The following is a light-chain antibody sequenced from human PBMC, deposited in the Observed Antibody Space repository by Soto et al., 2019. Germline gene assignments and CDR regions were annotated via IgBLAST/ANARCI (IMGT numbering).Light chain of an antibody. CDR1: HSVSSS. CDR2: SVS. V-gene: IGKV3-20*01. Sequence: EIVLTQSPGTLSLSPGERATLSCRASHSVSSSLAWYQQKPGQTPRLLVHSVSTRATGIPDRFSGSGSGTDFALSIGRLEPEDFAVYYCQEYSSSAYSFGQGIKLEIK. CDR3: QEYSSSAYS. J-gene: IGKJ2*03.